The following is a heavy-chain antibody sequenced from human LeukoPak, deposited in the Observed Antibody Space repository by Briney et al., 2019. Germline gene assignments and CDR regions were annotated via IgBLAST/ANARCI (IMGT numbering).Heavy chain of an antibody. V-gene: IGHV1-69*13. Sequence: SVNVSCKASGGTFTNYGINWVRQAAGQGLEWMGGIIPMFGSSNYAQKFQGRVTITADDSTSTAYMELSRLRSEDAAVYYCARAQPQWLLLEWFDPWGQGTLVTVSS. CDR1: GGTFTNYG. J-gene: IGHJ5*02. CDR2: IIPMFGSS. CDR3: ARAQPQWLLLEWFDP. D-gene: IGHD3-22*01.